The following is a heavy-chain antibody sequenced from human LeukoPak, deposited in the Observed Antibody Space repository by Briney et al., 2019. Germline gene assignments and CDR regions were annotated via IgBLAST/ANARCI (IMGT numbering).Heavy chain of an antibody. J-gene: IGHJ4*02. CDR3: ARPDCTNGVCYSYVY. D-gene: IGHD2-8*01. Sequence: GESLKISCKGPRYSLSRYWIGWVRQMPGKGLEWMGIIYPGDSDTRYSPSFQGQVTISADKSISTAYLQWSSLKASDTAMYYCARPDCTNGVCYSYVYWGQGALVTVSS. V-gene: IGHV5-51*01. CDR2: IYPGDSDT. CDR1: RYSLSRYW.